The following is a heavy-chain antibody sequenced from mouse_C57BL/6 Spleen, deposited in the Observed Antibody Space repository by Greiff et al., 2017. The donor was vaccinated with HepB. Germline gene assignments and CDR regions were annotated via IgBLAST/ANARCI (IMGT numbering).Heavy chain of an antibody. Sequence: QVQLQQPGAELVMPGASVKLSCKASGYTFTSYWMHWVKQRPGQGLEWIGEIDPSNSYTNYNQKFKGKSTLTVDKSSSTAYMQLSSLTSEDSAVYDCAGHHYGSSSDYFDYWGQGTTVTVSS. CDR2: IDPSNSYT. V-gene: IGHV1-69*01. CDR3: AGHHYGSSSDYFDY. CDR1: GYTFTSYW. J-gene: IGHJ2*01. D-gene: IGHD1-1*01.